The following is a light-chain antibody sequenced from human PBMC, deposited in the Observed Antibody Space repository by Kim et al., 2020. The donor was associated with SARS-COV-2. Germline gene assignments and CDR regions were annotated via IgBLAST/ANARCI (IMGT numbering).Light chain of an antibody. V-gene: IGKV3-11*01. CDR2: DAS. CDR3: QQRSHWPPFT. J-gene: IGKJ3*01. CDR1: QSVTSY. Sequence: EIVLTQSPATLSLSPGESATLSCRASQSVTSYLAWYQQKPGQAPRLLIYDASNRATGVPARFSGSGSGTDFTLTISSLEPEDFAVYFCQQRSHWPPFTFGPGTKVDIK.